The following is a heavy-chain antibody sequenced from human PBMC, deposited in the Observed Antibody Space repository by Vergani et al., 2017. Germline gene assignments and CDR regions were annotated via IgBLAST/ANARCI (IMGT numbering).Heavy chain of an antibody. J-gene: IGHJ6*03. D-gene: IGHD6-13*01. CDR2: ISWNSGSI. Sequence: EVQLLESGGGLVQPGGSLRLSCAASGFTFSSYAMSWVRQAPGKGLEWVSAISWNSGSIGYADSVKGRFTISRDNAKNSLYLQMNSLRAEDTALYYCAKDAAAVYYYYMDVWGKGTTVTVSS. CDR1: GFTFSSYA. CDR3: AKDAAAVYYYYMDV. V-gene: IGHV3-9*01.